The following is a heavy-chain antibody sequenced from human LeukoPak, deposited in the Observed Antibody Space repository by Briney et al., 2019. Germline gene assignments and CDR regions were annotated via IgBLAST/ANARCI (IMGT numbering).Heavy chain of an antibody. Sequence: GGSLRLSCAASGFTVSSNYMSWVRQAPGKGLEWVSVIYSGGSTYYADSVKGRFTISRDNSKNTLYLQMNSLRAEDTAVYYCARGAPGQLVEYNWFDPWGQGTLVTVSS. CDR1: GFTVSSNY. V-gene: IGHV3-53*01. CDR3: ARGAPGQLVEYNWFDP. CDR2: IYSGGST. D-gene: IGHD6-6*01. J-gene: IGHJ5*02.